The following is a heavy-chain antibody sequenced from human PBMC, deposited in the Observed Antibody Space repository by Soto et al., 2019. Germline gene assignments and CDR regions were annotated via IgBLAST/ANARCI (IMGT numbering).Heavy chain of an antibody. Sequence: KTSETLSLTCTVSGASISSSDYYWGWVRQTPGKGLDCIGNIYYSGTTYYNPSLKSRVTISVDTSKNQFSLQLISVTAADSAVYYCARFLVPASPNTPFDYWGQGTLVTVSS. CDR1: GASISSSDYY. D-gene: IGHD2-21*02. CDR3: ARFLVPASPNTPFDY. J-gene: IGHJ4*02. V-gene: IGHV4-39*01. CDR2: IYYSGTT.